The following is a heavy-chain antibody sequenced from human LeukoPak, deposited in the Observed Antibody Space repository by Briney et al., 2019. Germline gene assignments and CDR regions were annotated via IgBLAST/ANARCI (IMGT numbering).Heavy chain of an antibody. D-gene: IGHD6-6*01. CDR1: GGSFSGYY. CDR3: ARGLYSGSPMSDY. CDR2: INHSGST. Sequence: SETLSLTCAVYGGSFSGYYWSWIRQPPGKGLEWIGEINHSGSTNYNPSLKSRVTISVDTSKNQFSLKLSSVTAADTAVYYCARGLYSGSPMSDYWGQGTLVTVSS. J-gene: IGHJ4*02. V-gene: IGHV4-34*01.